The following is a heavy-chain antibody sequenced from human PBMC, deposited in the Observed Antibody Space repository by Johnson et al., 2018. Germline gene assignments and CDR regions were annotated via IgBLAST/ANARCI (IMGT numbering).Heavy chain of an antibody. V-gene: IGHV3-7*01. CDR3: AREADRYYYYMDV. D-gene: IGHD3-22*01. CDR2: IKQDGSEK. J-gene: IGHJ6*03. Sequence: VQLVESGGGVVQPGRSLRLSCAASGFTFSSYWMSWVRQAPGKGLEWVANIKQDGSEKYYVDSVKGRFTISRDNAKNSLYLQRNSLRAEDTAVYYCAREADRYYYYMDVWGKGTTVTVSS. CDR1: GFTFSSYW.